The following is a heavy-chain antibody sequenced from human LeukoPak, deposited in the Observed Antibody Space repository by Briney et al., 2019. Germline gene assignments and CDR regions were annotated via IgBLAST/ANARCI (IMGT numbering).Heavy chain of an antibody. J-gene: IGHJ6*03. CDR2: INHSGST. CDR1: GGSFSGYY. Sequence: PSETLSLTCVVYGGSFSGYYWSWIRQPPGKGLEWIGEINHSGSTNYNPSLKSRVTISVDTSKNQFSLKLSSVTAADTAVYYCARLTKNDSGSFRFGKKKRGYMDVWGKGTTVTISS. D-gene: IGHD3-10*01. CDR3: ARLTKNDSGSFRFGKKKRGYMDV. V-gene: IGHV4-34*01.